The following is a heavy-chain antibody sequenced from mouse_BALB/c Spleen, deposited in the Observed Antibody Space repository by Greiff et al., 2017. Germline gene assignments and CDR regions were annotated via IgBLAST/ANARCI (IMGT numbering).Heavy chain of an antibody. J-gene: IGHJ3*01. CDR1: GFTFSDYY. CDR3: EREETARAGFAY. V-gene: IGHV5-4*02. D-gene: IGHD3-2*01. Sequence: EVQLVESGGGLVKPGGSLKLSCAASGFTFSDYYMYWVRQTPEKRLEWVATISDGGSYTYYPDSVKGRFTISRDNAKNNLYLQMSSLKSEDTAMYYCEREETARAGFAYWGQGTLVTVSA. CDR2: ISDGGSYT.